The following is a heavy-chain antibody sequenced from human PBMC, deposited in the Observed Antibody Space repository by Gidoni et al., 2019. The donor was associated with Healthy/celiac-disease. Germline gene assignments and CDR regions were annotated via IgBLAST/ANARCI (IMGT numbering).Heavy chain of an antibody. V-gene: IGHV1-69*06. CDR3: ARDPYYYDSSGYYFFDY. D-gene: IGHD3-22*01. CDR2: IIPIFGTA. Sequence: QVQLVQSGAEVKKPGSSVKVSCKASGGTFSSYAISWVRQAPGQGLEWMGGIIPIFGTANDAQKFQGRVTITADKSTSTAYMELSSLRSEDTAVYYCARDPYYYDSSGYYFFDYWGQGTLVTVSS. CDR1: GGTFSSYA. J-gene: IGHJ4*02.